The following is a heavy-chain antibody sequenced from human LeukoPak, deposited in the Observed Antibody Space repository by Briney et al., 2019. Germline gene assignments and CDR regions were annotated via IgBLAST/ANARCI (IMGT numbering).Heavy chain of an antibody. Sequence: ASVKVSCKASGYTFTSYYMHWVRQAPGQGLEWMGIINPSGGSTSYAQKFQGRVTMTRDTSTSTVYMELRSLRSDDTAVYYCARVRSLGIAAAGPQLYYYYMDVWGKGTTVTISS. CDR3: ARVRSLGIAAAGPQLYYYYMDV. CDR2: INPSGGST. J-gene: IGHJ6*03. V-gene: IGHV1-46*01. CDR1: GYTFTSYY. D-gene: IGHD6-13*01.